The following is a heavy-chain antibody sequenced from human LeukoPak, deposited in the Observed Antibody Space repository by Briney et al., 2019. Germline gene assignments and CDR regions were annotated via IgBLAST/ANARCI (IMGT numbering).Heavy chain of an antibody. CDR3: ARERITMVRGASSYYYYMDV. D-gene: IGHD3-10*01. CDR1: GGSISSYY. J-gene: IGHJ6*03. V-gene: IGHV4-4*07. CDR2: IYTSGST. Sequence: SETPSLTCTVSGGSISSYYWSWIRQPAGKGLEWIGRIYTSGSTNYNPSLKSRVTMSVDTSKNQFSLKLSSVTAADTAVYYCARERITMVRGASSYYYYMDVWGKGTTVTISS.